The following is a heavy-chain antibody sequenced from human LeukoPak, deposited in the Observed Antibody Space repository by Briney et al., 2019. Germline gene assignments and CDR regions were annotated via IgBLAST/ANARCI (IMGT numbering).Heavy chain of an antibody. J-gene: IGHJ4*02. V-gene: IGHV4-39*01. CDR3: ATNLQQLGNDY. CDR2: IYYGGAT. CDR1: GGSISSSSYF. D-gene: IGHD6-13*01. Sequence: PSETLSLTCTVSGGSISSSSYFWGWIRQPPGKGLEWIGSIYYGGATYYNPSLTSRLTISVDTSKNQFSLKLRSVTATDTAVYYCATNLQQLGNDYWGQGTLVTASS.